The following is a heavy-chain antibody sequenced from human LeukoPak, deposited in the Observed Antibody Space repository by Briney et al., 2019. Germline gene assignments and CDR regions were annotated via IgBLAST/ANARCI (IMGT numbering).Heavy chain of an antibody. CDR3: ARDRLEGSGSY. D-gene: IGHD3-10*01. CDR1: GGSISSSSYY. Sequence: SETLSLTCTVSGGSISSSSYYWGWIRQPPGKGLEWIGSIYYSGSTYYNPSLKGRVTISVDTSKNQFSLKLSSVTAADTAVYYCARDRLEGSGSYWGQGTLVTVSS. CDR2: IYYSGST. J-gene: IGHJ4*02. V-gene: IGHV4-39*07.